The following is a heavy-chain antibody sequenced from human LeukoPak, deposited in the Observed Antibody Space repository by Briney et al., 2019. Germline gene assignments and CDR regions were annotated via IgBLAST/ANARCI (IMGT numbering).Heavy chain of an antibody. J-gene: IGHJ4*02. CDR1: GFPFSNAW. Sequence: PGGSLRLSCAASGFPFSNAWMTWVRQAPGKGLEWVSVTSASGGATYYADSVKGRFTMSRDNSKNTLYLQMNSLRDEDTAVYYCAKALSGGSGMSDYWGQGTLVTVSS. V-gene: IGHV3-23*01. CDR3: AKALSGGSGMSDY. CDR2: TSASGGAT. D-gene: IGHD3-10*01.